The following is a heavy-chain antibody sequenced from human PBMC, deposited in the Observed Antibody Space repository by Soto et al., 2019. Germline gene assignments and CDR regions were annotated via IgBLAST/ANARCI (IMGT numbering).Heavy chain of an antibody. CDR1: GGSFSGYY. CDR3: ASVPRNYDSSGYYLDW. J-gene: IGHJ4*02. V-gene: IGHV4-34*01. Sequence: SETLSLTCAVYGGSFSGYYWSWIRQPPGKGLEWIGEINHSGSTNYNPSLKSRVTISVDTSKNQFSLKLSSVTAADTAVYYCASVPRNYDSSGYYLDWWGQGTLVTVSS. CDR2: INHSGST. D-gene: IGHD3-22*01.